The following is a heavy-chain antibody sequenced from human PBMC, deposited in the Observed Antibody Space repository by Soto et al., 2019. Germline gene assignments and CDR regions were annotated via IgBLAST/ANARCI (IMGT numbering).Heavy chain of an antibody. CDR3: ARHLGRKGDAFEF. J-gene: IGHJ3*01. V-gene: IGHV3-74*01. Sequence: EMQLVESGGGLVQPGGHLRLSCAASGFTFSRYWMHWVRQAPGKGLVWVSRLNTDGKDTRYADAVKGRFTIFRDNAKNTLYLQMYSLRAEDSAVFYCARHLGRKGDAFEFWGQGTMVTVSS. CDR1: GFTFSRYW. CDR2: LNTDGKDT.